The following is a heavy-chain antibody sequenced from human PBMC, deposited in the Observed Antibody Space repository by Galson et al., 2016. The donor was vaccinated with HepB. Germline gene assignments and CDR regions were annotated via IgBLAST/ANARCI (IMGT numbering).Heavy chain of an antibody. J-gene: IGHJ4*02. CDR2: ISAHNGNT. CDR1: GYTFTYYG. V-gene: IGHV1-18*01. Sequence: SVKVSCKASGYTFTYYGISWVRQAPGQGLEWMGWISAHNGNTNYGQNFQDRLTLTRDTSTDTASMDLRSLRSDDTAMYFCARGPYSSSPLDYWGQGTMLIVSS. D-gene: IGHD2-2*01. CDR3: ARGPYSSSPLDY.